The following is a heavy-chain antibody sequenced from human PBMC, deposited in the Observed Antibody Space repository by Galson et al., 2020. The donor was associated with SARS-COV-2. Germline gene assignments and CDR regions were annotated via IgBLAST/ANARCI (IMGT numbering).Heavy chain of an antibody. CDR2: ISYDGTKR. D-gene: IGHD6-13*01. CDR1: GFTFSSSA. J-gene: IGHJ5*02. V-gene: IGHV3-30*04. CDR3: ARETDVYTSSWYDH. Sequence: GGSLRLSCRASGFTFSSSAMHWVRQAPGKGLEWVAIISYDGTKRYNLDSVKGRFTISRDNSKNTLYLQMDSLSTEDTAVYYCARETDVYTSSWYDHWGQGTLVTVSS.